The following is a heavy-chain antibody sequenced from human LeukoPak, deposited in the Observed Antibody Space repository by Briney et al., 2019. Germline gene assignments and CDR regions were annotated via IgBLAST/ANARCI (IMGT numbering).Heavy chain of an antibody. CDR1: GGSITRYY. V-gene: IGHV4-59*08. D-gene: IGHD6-13*01. CDR3: ARRRGWMQQLVYFDY. J-gene: IGHJ4*02. CDR2: LFHSGTR. Sequence: SETLSLTCTVSGGSITRYYWSWIRQPPGKGLEWIGYLFHSGTRRYNPSLKSRVTISADTTKNQIFLTLNSTTAADTAVYYCARRRGWMQQLVYFDYWGQGTLATVSS.